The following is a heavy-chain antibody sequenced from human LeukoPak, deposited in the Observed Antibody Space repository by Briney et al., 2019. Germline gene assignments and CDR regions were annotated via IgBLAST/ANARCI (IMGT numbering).Heavy chain of an antibody. D-gene: IGHD3-10*01. V-gene: IGHV4-30-2*01. CDR1: GGSISSGGYY. CDR3: AREYGSGSYRY. J-gene: IGHJ4*02. CDR2: ISQSGST. Sequence: PSQTLSLTCTVSGGSISSGGYYWNWIRQPPGKGLEWIGYISQSGSTYYNPSLKSRVTISVDTSKNQFSLKLSSVTAADTAVYYCAREYGSGSYRYWGQGTLVTVSS.